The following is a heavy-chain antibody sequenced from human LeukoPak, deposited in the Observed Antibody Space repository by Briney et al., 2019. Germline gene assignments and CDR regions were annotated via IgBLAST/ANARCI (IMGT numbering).Heavy chain of an antibody. D-gene: IGHD3-10*01. CDR3: ARDFMSGYHPEPVSFRFGAPYGMDV. Sequence: PGGSLRLSCAASGFTFSSYSMNWVRQAPGKGLEWASSISSSSSYIYYADSVKGRFTISRDNAKNSLYLQMNSLRAEDTAVYYCARDFMSGYHPEPVSFRFGAPYGMDVWGQGTTVTVSS. CDR1: GFTFSSYS. V-gene: IGHV3-21*01. J-gene: IGHJ6*02. CDR2: ISSSSSYI.